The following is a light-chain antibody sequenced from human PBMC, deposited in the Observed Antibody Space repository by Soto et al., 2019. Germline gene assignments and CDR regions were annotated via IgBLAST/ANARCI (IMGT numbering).Light chain of an antibody. Sequence: EIVLTQSPATLSVSPGECATLXCWASQSLNRDLAWYVQKPGQAPRRVVYGASTWATGVPPRFTGSGSGTEFTLTISGLQSEDFAVYYCQQYKSWPITFGQGTRLEIK. CDR2: GAS. CDR3: QQYKSWPIT. CDR1: QSLNRD. V-gene: IGKV3D-15*01. J-gene: IGKJ5*01.